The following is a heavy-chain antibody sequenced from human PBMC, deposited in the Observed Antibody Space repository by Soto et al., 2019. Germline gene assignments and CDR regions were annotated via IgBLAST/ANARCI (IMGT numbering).Heavy chain of an antibody. Sequence: PGESLKISCEASGYSFTFYWIAWVRQLPGKGLEWMGIIYPDDADTRYSPSFQGQVTISADESITTAFLQWSSLKASDTGMYYCAGHPGEQSAFDIWGQGTMVTVSS. CDR2: IYPDDADT. CDR1: GYSFTFYW. V-gene: IGHV5-51*01. D-gene: IGHD3-16*01. CDR3: AGHPGEQSAFDI. J-gene: IGHJ3*02.